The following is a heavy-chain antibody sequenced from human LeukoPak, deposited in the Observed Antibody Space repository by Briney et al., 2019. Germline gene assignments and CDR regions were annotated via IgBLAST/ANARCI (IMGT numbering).Heavy chain of an antibody. Sequence: EASVKVSCKASGGTFSSYAISWVRQAPGQGLEWMGGIIPIFGTANYAQKFQGRVTITADKSTSTAYMELSSLRSEDTAVYYCARARGAIVVVPARLSDYYYMDVWGKGTTVTVSS. V-gene: IGHV1-69*06. CDR1: GGTFSSYA. CDR3: ARARGAIVVVPARLSDYYYMDV. D-gene: IGHD2-2*01. CDR2: IIPIFGTA. J-gene: IGHJ6*03.